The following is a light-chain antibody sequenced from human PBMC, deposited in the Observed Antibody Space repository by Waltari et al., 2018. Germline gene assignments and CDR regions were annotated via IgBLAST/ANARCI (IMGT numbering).Light chain of an antibody. CDR1: QSVSRF. Sequence: EIVLTQSPGTLPLSHGERGTLSCRASQSVSRFLAWYQQKPGQAPRLLIYGASTRATGIPDRFSGSGSGTDFSLTISRLEPEDFAVYYCQKYDRLPATFGQGTKVEIK. J-gene: IGKJ1*01. CDR3: QKYDRLPAT. V-gene: IGKV3-20*01. CDR2: GAS.